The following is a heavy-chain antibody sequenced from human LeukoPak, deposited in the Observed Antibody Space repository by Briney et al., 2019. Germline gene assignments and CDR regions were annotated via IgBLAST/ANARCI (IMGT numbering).Heavy chain of an antibody. J-gene: IGHJ3*02. V-gene: IGHV1-2*02. CDR1: RYIFTAYY. CDR2: INPNSGDT. Sequence: ASVKLSCKASRYIFTAYYMHGVTQAPGHGLEGRGWINPNSGDTNNAQKFQGRVTMTRNTSISTAYMELSRLRSDDTAVYYCARELREAGANAFDIWSQGTMATVSS. CDR3: ARELREAGANAFDI. D-gene: IGHD1-26*01.